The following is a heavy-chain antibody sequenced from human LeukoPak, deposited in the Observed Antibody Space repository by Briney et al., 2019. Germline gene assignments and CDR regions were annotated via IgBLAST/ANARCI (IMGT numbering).Heavy chain of an antibody. J-gene: IGHJ4*02. D-gene: IGHD1-26*01. CDR3: ARGGVGANEFDY. Sequence: GGSLRLSCAASGFTFSSYSMNWVRQAPGKGLKWVSSISSSSSYIYYADSVKGRFTISRDNAKNSLYLQMNSLRAEDTAVYYCARGGVGANEFDYWGQGTLVTVSS. V-gene: IGHV3-21*01. CDR1: GFTFSSYS. CDR2: ISSSSSYI.